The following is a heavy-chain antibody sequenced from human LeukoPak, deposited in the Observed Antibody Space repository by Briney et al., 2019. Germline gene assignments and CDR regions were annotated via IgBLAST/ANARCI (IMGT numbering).Heavy chain of an antibody. V-gene: IGHV4-34*01. CDR1: GGSFSGYY. J-gene: IGHJ4*02. D-gene: IGHD4-17*01. CDR2: INHSGST. Sequence: PSETLSLTCAVYGGSFSGYYWSWIRQPPGKGLEWIGEINHSGSTNYNPSLKSRVTISVDTSKNQFSLKLSSVTAADTAVYYCARTRLGITTVTIRSIYFDYWGQGTLVTASS. CDR3: ARTRLGITTVTIRSIYFDY.